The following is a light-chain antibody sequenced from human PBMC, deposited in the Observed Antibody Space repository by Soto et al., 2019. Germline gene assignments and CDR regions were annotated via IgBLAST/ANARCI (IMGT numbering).Light chain of an antibody. J-gene: IGKJ4*01. CDR3: QHYGSSLLT. CDR2: GAS. Sequence: EIVLTQSPGTLSLSPGDRATLSCRASQSVSSSYLAWYQQKPGQAHRLLIYGASSMDTGIPDRFSGSGSGTEFTLTISRLEPEDFAVYYCQHYGSSLLTFGGGTKVEIK. V-gene: IGKV3-20*01. CDR1: QSVSSSY.